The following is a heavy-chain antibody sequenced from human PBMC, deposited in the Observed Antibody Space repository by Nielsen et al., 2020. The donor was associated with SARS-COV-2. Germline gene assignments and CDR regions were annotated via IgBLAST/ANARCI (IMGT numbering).Heavy chain of an antibody. CDR2: INTNTGNP. Sequence: ASVKVSCKASGYTFTSYGISWVRQAPGQGLEWMGWINTNTGNPTYAQGFTGRFVFSLDTSVSTAYLQISSLKAEDTAVYYCARASYDYVWGSYRPFDYWGQGTLVTVSS. V-gene: IGHV7-4-1*02. J-gene: IGHJ4*02. CDR3: ARASYDYVWGSYRPFDY. D-gene: IGHD3-16*02. CDR1: GYTFTSYG.